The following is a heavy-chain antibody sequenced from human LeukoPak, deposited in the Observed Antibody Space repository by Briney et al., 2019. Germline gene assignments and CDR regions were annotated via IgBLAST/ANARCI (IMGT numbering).Heavy chain of an antibody. CDR1: GFTFSNDR. Sequence: GGSLRLSCAASGFTFSNDREHWVRHAPGKGLVWVSRINTDGSTTTYADSVKGRFTISRDNAKNTLYLQMNSLRVEDTAVYYCARGRGWRYHQWGQGTLVTVSS. V-gene: IGHV3-74*01. J-gene: IGHJ4*02. CDR3: ARGRGWRYHQ. D-gene: IGHD2-2*01. CDR2: INTDGSTT.